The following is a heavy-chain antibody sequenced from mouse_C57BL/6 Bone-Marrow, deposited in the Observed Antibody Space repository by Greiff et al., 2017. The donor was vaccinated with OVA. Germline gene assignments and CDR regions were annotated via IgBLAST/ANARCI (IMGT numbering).Heavy chain of an antibody. CDR1: GFTFSSYA. V-gene: IGHV5-4*01. J-gene: IGHJ2*01. Sequence: EVMLVESGGGLVKPGGSLKLSCAASGFTFSSYAMSWVRQTPEKRLEWVATISDGGSYTYYPDNVKGRFTISRDNAKNNLYLQMSHLKSEDTAMYYCARDTIVNYFDYWGQGTTLTVSS. CDR2: ISDGGSYT. CDR3: ARDTIVNYFDY. D-gene: IGHD2-5*01.